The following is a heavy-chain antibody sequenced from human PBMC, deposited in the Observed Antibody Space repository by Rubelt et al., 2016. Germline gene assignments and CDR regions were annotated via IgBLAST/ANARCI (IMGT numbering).Heavy chain of an antibody. V-gene: IGHV4-39*07. J-gene: IGHJ5*01. CDR1: GGSISSSSYY. CDR2: IYNSGST. D-gene: IGHD6-19*01. Sequence: QLQLQESGPGLVKPSETLSLTCTVSGGSISSSSYYWGWIRQPPGKGLAWIGTIYNSGSTYYNPSLKSRVTISVETSKNQFSLHLSSVTAADTAVYYCARDLVSISLISVTHNWFDSWGQGTLVTVSS. CDR3: ARDLVSISLISVTHNWFDS.